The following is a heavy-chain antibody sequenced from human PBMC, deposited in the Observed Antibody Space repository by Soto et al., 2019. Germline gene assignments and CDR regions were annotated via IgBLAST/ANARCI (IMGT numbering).Heavy chain of an antibody. V-gene: IGHV1-18*01. Sequence: GSSVKVSCKASGYTFTGYDISWVRQAPGQGLEWMGWISANSGNTNYAQKVQGRVTMTTDTSTNTAYMELRSLRADDTAVYYCARRTPHSQGDFVTYYFDYWGQGAMVTV. CDR1: GYTFTGYD. D-gene: IGHD3-16*02. CDR2: ISANSGNT. CDR3: ARRTPHSQGDFVTYYFDY. J-gene: IGHJ4*02.